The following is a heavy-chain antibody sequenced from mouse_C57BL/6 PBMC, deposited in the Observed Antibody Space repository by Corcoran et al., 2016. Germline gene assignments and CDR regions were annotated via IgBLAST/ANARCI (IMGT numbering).Heavy chain of an antibody. CDR1: GYTFTDYY. J-gene: IGHJ2*01. Sequence: EVQLQQSGPELVKPGASVKISCKASGYTFTDYYMNWVKQSHGKSLEWIGDINPNNGGTSYNQKFKGKATLTVDKSSSTAYMELRSLTSEDSAVYYCARHYYGSSYEYFDYWGQGTTLTVSS. CDR2: INPNNGGT. D-gene: IGHD1-1*01. CDR3: ARHYYGSSYEYFDY. V-gene: IGHV1-26*01.